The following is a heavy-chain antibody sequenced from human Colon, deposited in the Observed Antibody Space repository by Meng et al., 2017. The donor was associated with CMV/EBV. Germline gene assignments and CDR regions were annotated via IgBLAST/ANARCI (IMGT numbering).Heavy chain of an antibody. Sequence: CKASGYPFPDYLIHWVRQAPGQGLEWMGRINPKSGDTRYAHNFQGRATLTRDTSITTAYMELTGLTSNDTAIYYCAKDWSGGSCFDYWGQGTLVTVSS. CDR2: INPKSGDT. CDR1: GYPFPDYL. J-gene: IGHJ4*02. V-gene: IGHV1-2*06. CDR3: AKDWSGGSCFDY. D-gene: IGHD2-15*01.